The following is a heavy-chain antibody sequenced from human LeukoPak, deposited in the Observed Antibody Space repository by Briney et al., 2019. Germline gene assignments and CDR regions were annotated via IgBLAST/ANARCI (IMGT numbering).Heavy chain of an antibody. J-gene: IGHJ6*02. Sequence: SETLSLTCTVSGVSISSYYWSWIRQPPGKRLEWIGYIYYSGSTNYNPSLKSRVTISVDTSKSQFSLKLSSVTAADTAVYYYARVSYTPYYYYGMDVWGQGTTVTVSS. CDR3: ARVSYTPYYYYGMDV. CDR2: IYYSGST. CDR1: GVSISSYY. V-gene: IGHV4-59*01. D-gene: IGHD1-26*01.